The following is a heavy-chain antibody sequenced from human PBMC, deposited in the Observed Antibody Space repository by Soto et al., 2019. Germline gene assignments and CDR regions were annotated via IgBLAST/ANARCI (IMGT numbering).Heavy chain of an antibody. D-gene: IGHD2-21*01. J-gene: IGHJ4*02. CDR1: GFTSSYYS. CDR2: ISSSTTYI. V-gene: IGHV3-21*01. Sequence: PGGSLRLSCAASGFTSSYYSMTWVRQSPGRGLEWVSSISSSTTYISYADSVRGRFTISRDNAKNSLYLQMSSLRADDTAVYYCARDPVGVDSTFFFDSWGQGTLVTV. CDR3: ARDPVGVDSTFFFDS.